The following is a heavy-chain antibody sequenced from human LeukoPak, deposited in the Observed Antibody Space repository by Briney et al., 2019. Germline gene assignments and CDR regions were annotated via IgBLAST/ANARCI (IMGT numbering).Heavy chain of an antibody. Sequence: PGGSLRLSCAASGFTFSSYGMHWVRQAPGKGLEWVAFIRYDGSNKYYADSVKGRFTISRDNSKNTLYLQMNSLRAEDTAVYYCAKDTRGTMVRGVSGGFDYWGQGTLVTVSP. CDR3: AKDTRGTMVRGVSGGFDY. CDR2: IRYDGSNK. V-gene: IGHV3-30*02. CDR1: GFTFSSYG. J-gene: IGHJ4*02. D-gene: IGHD3-10*01.